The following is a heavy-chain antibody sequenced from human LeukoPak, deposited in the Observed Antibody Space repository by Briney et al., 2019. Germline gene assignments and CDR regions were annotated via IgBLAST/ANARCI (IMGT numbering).Heavy chain of an antibody. D-gene: IGHD6-13*01. J-gene: IGHJ4*02. V-gene: IGHV3-23*01. CDR1: GFTFSSYA. Sequence: GGSLRLSCAASGFTFSSYAMSWVRQAPGKGLEWVSAISGSGGSTYYADSVKGRFTISRDNSKNTLYLQMNGLRAEDTAVYYCAKDQAAAGGDYYFDYWGQGTLVTVSS. CDR2: ISGSGGST. CDR3: AKDQAAAGGDYYFDY.